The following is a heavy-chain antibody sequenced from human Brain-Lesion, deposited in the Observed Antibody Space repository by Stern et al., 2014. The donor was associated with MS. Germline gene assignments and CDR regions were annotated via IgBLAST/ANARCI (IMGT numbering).Heavy chain of an antibody. CDR1: GFSVSTNF. CDR2: MYSRGGT. CDR3: ARKTDTAVGGDY. Sequence: VPLVESGGGLIQPGGSLRLSCAASGFSVSTNFMSWVRQAPVKGLEWVSLMYSRGGTNYADSVKGRFTISRDSSKNTLYLQMSDLRAEDTAVYYCARKTDTAVGGDYWGPGTLVTVSS. V-gene: IGHV3-53*01. D-gene: IGHD5-18*01. J-gene: IGHJ4*02.